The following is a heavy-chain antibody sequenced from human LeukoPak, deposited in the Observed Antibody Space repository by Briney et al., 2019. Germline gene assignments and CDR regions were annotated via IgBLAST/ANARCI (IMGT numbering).Heavy chain of an antibody. CDR3: ARVGGSYANDAFDI. CDR1: GGTFSSYA. Sequence: GASVKVSCKASGGTFSSYAISWVRQAPGQGLEWMGGIIPIFGTANYAQKFQGRVTITADESTSTAYMELSSLRSEDTAVYYCARVGGSYANDAFDIWGQGTMVTVSS. V-gene: IGHV1-69*01. D-gene: IGHD1-26*01. J-gene: IGHJ3*02. CDR2: IIPIFGTA.